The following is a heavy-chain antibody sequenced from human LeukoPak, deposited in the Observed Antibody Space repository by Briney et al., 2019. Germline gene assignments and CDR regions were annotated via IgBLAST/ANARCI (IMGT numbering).Heavy chain of an antibody. Sequence: GGSLRLSCAASGFTFSDYYMSWIRQAPGKGLEWVSHISSSSSYTNYADSVKGRFTISRDNAKNSLYLQMNSLRAEDTAVYYCARSGYDILTGYYNYWGQGTLVTVSS. CDR3: ARSGYDILTGYYNY. J-gene: IGHJ4*02. CDR1: GFTFSDYY. CDR2: ISSSSSYT. V-gene: IGHV3-11*06. D-gene: IGHD3-9*01.